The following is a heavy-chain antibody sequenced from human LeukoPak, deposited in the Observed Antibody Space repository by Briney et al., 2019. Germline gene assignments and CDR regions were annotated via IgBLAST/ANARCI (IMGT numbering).Heavy chain of an antibody. J-gene: IGHJ4*02. D-gene: IGHD3-3*01. CDR3: ARGLWRYYDFWSGYNDKYYFDY. CDR1: GYTFTSYD. CDR2: MNPNSGNT. Sequence: ASVKVSCMASGYTFTSYDINWVRQATGQGLEWMGWMNPNSGNTGYAQKFQGRVTITRNTSISTAYMELSSLRSEDTAVYYCARGLWRYYDFWSGYNDKYYFDYWGQGTLVTVSS. V-gene: IGHV1-8*03.